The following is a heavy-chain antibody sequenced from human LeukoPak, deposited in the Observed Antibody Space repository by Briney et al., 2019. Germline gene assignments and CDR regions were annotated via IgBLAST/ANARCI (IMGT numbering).Heavy chain of an antibody. Sequence: SQTLSLTCTVSGGSISSGDYYWSWIRQPPGKGLEWIGYIYYSGSTYYNPSLKSRVTISVDTSKNQFSLKLSSVTAADTAVYYCARGDMIVVVKSRGKNYFDYWGQGTLVTVSS. CDR1: GGSISSGDYY. D-gene: IGHD3-22*01. V-gene: IGHV4-30-4*01. CDR2: IYYSGST. CDR3: ARGDMIVVVKSRGKNYFDY. J-gene: IGHJ4*02.